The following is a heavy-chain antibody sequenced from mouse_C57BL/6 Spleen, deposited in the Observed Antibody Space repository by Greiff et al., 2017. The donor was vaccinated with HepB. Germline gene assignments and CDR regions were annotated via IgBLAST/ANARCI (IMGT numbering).Heavy chain of an antibody. Sequence: EVKLQESGPVLVKPGASVKMSCKASGYTFTDYYMNWVKQSHGKSLEWIGVINPYNGGTSYNQKFKGKATLTVDKSSSTAYMELNSLTSEDSAVYYCARRGSLYFDVWGTGTTVTVSS. D-gene: IGHD1-1*01. CDR2: INPYNGGT. CDR3: ARRGSLYFDV. V-gene: IGHV1-19*01. J-gene: IGHJ1*03. CDR1: GYTFTDYY.